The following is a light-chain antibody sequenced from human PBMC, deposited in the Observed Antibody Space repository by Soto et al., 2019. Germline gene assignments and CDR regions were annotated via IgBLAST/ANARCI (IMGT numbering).Light chain of an antibody. CDR2: AAS. CDR1: QSMTSH. J-gene: IGKJ2*01. Sequence: DIQMNQSPSSLSASVGDRVTITCRASQSMTSHLNWYQQKPGKAPKVLIYAASTLQNGVPPRFSGSGSGTDFTLTISSLQPEDFATYYCQQSDSIPATFGQGTKLEIK. V-gene: IGKV1-39*01. CDR3: QQSDSIPAT.